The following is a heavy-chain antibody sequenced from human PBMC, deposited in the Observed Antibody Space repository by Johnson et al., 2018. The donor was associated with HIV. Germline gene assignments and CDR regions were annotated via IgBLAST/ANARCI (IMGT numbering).Heavy chain of an antibody. CDR1: GFTFDDYA. V-gene: IGHV3-9*01. CDR3: ARDRVFGSSWYGVGAFDI. J-gene: IGHJ3*02. D-gene: IGHD6-13*01. Sequence: ELQLVESGGGLVQPGRSLRLSCAASGFTFDDYAMHWVRQAPGKGLEWVSGISWNSGSIGYADSVKGRFTISRDNSKNTLYLQMNSLRAEDTAVYYWARDRVFGSSWYGVGAFDIWGQGTMVTVSS. CDR2: ISWNSGSI.